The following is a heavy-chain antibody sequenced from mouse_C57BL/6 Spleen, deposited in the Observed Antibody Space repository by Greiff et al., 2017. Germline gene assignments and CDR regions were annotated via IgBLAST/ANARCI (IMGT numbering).Heavy chain of an antibody. CDR1: GFTFSNYW. CDR2: IRLKSDNYAT. J-gene: IGHJ2*01. CDR3: TGVYFDY. V-gene: IGHV6-3*01. Sequence: EVQLQESGGGLVQPGGSMKLSCVASGFTFSNYWMNWVRQSPEKGLEWVAQIRLKSDNYATHYAESVKGRFTISRDDSKSSVYLQMNNLSAEDTGIYYCTGVYFDYWGQGTTLTVSS.